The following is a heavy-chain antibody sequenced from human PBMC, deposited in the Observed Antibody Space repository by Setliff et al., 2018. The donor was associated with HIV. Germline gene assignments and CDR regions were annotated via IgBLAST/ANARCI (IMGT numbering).Heavy chain of an antibody. CDR3: ARAVVDTGGDAFEF. CDR1: GGSITSHY. V-gene: IGHV4-59*11. Sequence: SETLSLTCTVSGGSITSHYWAWIRQPPGRRLEWIGYVSYSESATYNPSLKSRVTMSLDTSKNQFSLRLSSVTAADTAIYYCARAVVDTGGDAFEFWGQGTMVTVSS. J-gene: IGHJ3*01. CDR2: VSYSESA. D-gene: IGHD5-18*01.